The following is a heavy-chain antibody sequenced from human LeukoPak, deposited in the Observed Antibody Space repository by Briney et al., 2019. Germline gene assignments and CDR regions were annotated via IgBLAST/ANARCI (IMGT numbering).Heavy chain of an antibody. CDR1: GFTFNSYA. V-gene: IGHV3-23*01. CDR2: ISDSGAGK. CDR3: VKYHLFYYYYMDV. J-gene: IGHJ6*03. Sequence: GGSLRLSCAASGFTFNSYAMSWVRQAPGKGLEWVSGISDSGAGKYYADSVKGRFTISRDNSKNTLYLQMNSLRAEDTAIYYCVKYHLFYYYYMDVWGKGTTVTVSS. D-gene: IGHD2-2*01.